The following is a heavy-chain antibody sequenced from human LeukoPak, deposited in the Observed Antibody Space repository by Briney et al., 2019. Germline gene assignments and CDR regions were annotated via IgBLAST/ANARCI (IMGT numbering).Heavy chain of an antibody. V-gene: IGHV3-23*01. CDR2: ISGSGGST. CDR1: VFTFSSYA. CDR3: AKNIVVVVAATQNYFDY. J-gene: IGHJ4*02. D-gene: IGHD2-15*01. Sequence: GGSLRLSCAASVFTFSSYAMSGVRQAPGKGLEWVSAISGSGGSTYYADSVKGRFTISRDNSKSTLYLQMNSLRAEDTAVYYCAKNIVVVVAATQNYFDYWGQGTLVTVSS.